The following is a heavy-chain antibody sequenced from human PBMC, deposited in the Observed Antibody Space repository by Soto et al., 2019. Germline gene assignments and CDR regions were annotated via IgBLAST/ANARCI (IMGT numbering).Heavy chain of an antibody. CDR2: IWYDGSNK. CDR3: ARADTLDY. D-gene: IGHD6-19*01. J-gene: IGHJ4*02. Sequence: QVQLVESGGGVVQPGRSLRLSCAASGFTFSSYGMHWVRQAPGKGLEWVADIWYDGSNKYYADSVKGRFTISRDNSKNTLYLQMNSLRAEDTAVYYCARADTLDYWGQGTLVTVSS. CDR1: GFTFSSYG. V-gene: IGHV3-33*01.